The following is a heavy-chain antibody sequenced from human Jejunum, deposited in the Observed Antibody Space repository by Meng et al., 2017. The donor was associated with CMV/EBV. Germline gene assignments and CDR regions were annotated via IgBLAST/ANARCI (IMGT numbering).Heavy chain of an antibody. V-gene: IGHV4-61*02. CDR3: ARGPGASTREGFDY. CDR1: GDSISSSAYY. D-gene: IGHD1-26*01. Sequence: QVHCQESGPGLVKPSQTPSLTFSVSGDSISSSAYYWTWIRQPAGKGLEWIGRIYRSGNNDYNPSLTSRVTMSLDTSKNQFSLNLRSVTAADTATYYCARGPGASTREGFDYWGLGTLVTVSS. J-gene: IGHJ4*02. CDR2: IYRSGNN.